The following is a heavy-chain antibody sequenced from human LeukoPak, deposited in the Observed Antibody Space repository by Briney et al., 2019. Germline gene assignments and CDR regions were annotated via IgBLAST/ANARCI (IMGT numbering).Heavy chain of an antibody. J-gene: IGHJ4*02. CDR3: ARGYGGYDSIDY. CDR2: INHSGST. D-gene: IGHD5-12*01. Sequence: SETLSLTCTVSGGSISTSSYYWSWIRQPPGKGLEWIGEINHSGSTNYNPSLKSRVTISVDTSKNQFSLKLSSVTAADTAVYYCARGYGGYDSIDYWGQGTLVTVSS. V-gene: IGHV4-39*07. CDR1: GGSISTSSYY.